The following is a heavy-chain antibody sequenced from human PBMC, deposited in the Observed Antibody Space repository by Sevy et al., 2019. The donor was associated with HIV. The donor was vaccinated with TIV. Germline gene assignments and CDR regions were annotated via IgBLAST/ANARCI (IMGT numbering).Heavy chain of an antibody. Sequence: GGSLRLSCAASGFTFRNYAMNWVRQAPGKGLERVSGISGTGGSGDKTNYADSVKGRFTISRDDSKNSLYLQLNTLRAEDTAIYYCARKYDSSGYFDYWGQGTLVTVSS. J-gene: IGHJ4*02. CDR3: ARKYDSSGYFDY. CDR1: GFTFRNYA. CDR2: ISGTGGSGDKT. D-gene: IGHD3-22*01. V-gene: IGHV3-23*01.